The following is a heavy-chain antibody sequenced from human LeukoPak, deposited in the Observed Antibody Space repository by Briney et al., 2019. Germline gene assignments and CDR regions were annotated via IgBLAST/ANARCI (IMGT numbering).Heavy chain of an antibody. V-gene: IGHV4-39*01. CDR2: IYYSGST. CDR3: ARHGDSSSWYLTPFDY. CDR1: GGSISSSSYY. J-gene: IGHJ4*02. D-gene: IGHD6-13*01. Sequence: SETLSLTCTVSGGSISSSSYYWGWIRQPPGKGLEWIGSIYYSGSTYYNPSLKSRFTISVDTSKNQFSLKLSSVTAADTAVYYCARHGDSSSWYLTPFDYWGQGTLVTVSS.